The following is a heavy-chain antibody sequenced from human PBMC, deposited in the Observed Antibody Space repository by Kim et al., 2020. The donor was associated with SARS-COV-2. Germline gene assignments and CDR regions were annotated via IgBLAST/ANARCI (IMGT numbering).Heavy chain of an antibody. Sequence: GGSLRLSCAASGFIFSNYWMSWVRQAPGKGLEWVANIKQDMSEIYYVDSVKGRFTISRDNARGSLFLQMDDLRVEDTAIYYCVRELGPSKYDPKWYFELWGRGTLVTVSS. CDR2: IKQDMSEI. CDR3: VRELGPSKYDPKWYFEL. V-gene: IGHV3-7*01. D-gene: IGHD3-16*01. CDR1: GFIFSNYW. J-gene: IGHJ2*01.